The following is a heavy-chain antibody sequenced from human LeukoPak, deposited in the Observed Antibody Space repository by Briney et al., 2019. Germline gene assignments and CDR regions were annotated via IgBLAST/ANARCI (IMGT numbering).Heavy chain of an antibody. Sequence: RPGGSLRLSCTASGFTFSSYAMSWVRQAPGKGLEWVSAISGSGGSTYYADSVKGRFTISRDNSKNTLYLQMNSLRAEDTAVYYCAKDLQWLVPSYFDYWGQGTLVTVSS. CDR2: ISGSGGST. CDR3: AKDLQWLVPSYFDY. D-gene: IGHD6-19*01. CDR1: GFTFSSYA. J-gene: IGHJ4*02. V-gene: IGHV3-23*01.